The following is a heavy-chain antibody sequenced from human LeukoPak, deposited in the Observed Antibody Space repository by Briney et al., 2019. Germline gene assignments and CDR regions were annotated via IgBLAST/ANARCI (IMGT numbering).Heavy chain of an antibody. CDR2: INTNTGNP. CDR1: GYTFTSYA. D-gene: IGHD5-18*01. CDR3: ARASEGGYSYGSFDY. V-gene: IGHV7-4-1*02. Sequence: ASVKVSCKASGYTFTSYAMNWVRQAHGQGLEWMGWINTNTGNPTYAQGFTGRFVFSLDTSVSTAYLQISSLKAEDTAVYYCARASEGGYSYGSFDYWGQGTLVTVSS. J-gene: IGHJ4*02.